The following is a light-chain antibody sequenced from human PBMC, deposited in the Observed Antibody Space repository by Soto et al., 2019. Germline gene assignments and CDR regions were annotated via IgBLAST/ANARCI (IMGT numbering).Light chain of an antibody. J-gene: IGLJ2*01. V-gene: IGLV2-11*01. CDR1: SSDVGGYNY. CDR2: DVS. CDR3: CSYAGSYVV. Sequence: QSALTQPRSVSGSSGQSVTISCTGSSSDVGGYNYVSWYQQHPGKAPKLMIYDVSRRPSGVPDRFSGSKSGNTASLTISGLQAEDEADYYCCSYAGSYVVFGGGTKVTV.